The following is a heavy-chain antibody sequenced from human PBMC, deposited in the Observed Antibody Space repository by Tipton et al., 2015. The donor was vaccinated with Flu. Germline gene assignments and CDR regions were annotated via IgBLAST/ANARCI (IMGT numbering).Heavy chain of an antibody. Sequence: LSLTCAASGFTFSGADMHWIRQASGKGLEWVGRIRAKVDSYATNYAESVKGRFTISRDDSQNTLYLQMHSLRGDDTALYYCTSPVAVDSSGQGTLVTVSS. CDR1: GFTFSGAD. V-gene: IGHV3-73*01. CDR3: TSPVAVDS. D-gene: IGHD6-19*01. CDR2: IRAKVDSYAT. J-gene: IGHJ4*02.